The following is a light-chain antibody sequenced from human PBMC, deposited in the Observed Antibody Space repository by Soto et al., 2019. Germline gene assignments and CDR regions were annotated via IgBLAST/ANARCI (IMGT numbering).Light chain of an antibody. V-gene: IGLV2-11*01. CDR2: DVS. CDR3: CSYAGSYTSGV. Sequence: QSALTQPRSVSGSPGQSVTISCTGTRSNIGGYNYVSWYQQHPGKAPKLLIYDVSKRPSGVPDRFSGSKSGNTASLTISGLQAEDEADYYCCSYAGSYTSGVFGTGTKVTVL. J-gene: IGLJ1*01. CDR1: RSNIGGYNY.